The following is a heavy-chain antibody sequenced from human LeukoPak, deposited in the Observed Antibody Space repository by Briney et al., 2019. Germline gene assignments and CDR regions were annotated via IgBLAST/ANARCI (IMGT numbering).Heavy chain of an antibody. Sequence: SETLSLTCTVSGSMYNYYWSWIRQPPGRGLEWIGYIHYNGITNYSPSLKSRVTMSLDTSKNQVSLKLNSVSAADTAVYYCARHISSGGTYAHFDYWGQGTLVTVSS. CDR2: IHYNGIT. D-gene: IGHD1-26*01. V-gene: IGHV4-59*08. CDR1: GSMYNYY. CDR3: ARHISSGGTYAHFDY. J-gene: IGHJ4*02.